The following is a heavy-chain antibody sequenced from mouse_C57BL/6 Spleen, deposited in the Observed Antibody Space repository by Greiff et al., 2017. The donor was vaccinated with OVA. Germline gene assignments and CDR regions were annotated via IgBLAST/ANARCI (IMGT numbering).Heavy chain of an antibody. V-gene: IGHV1-9*01. J-gene: IGHJ4*01. CDR2: ILPGSGST. D-gene: IGHD1-1*01. Sequence: VQLQQSGAELMKPGASVKLSCKATGYTFPGYWIEWVKQRPGHGLEWIGEILPGSGSTNYNEKFKGKATFTADTSSNTAYLQLSSLTTEDSAIYYCARFARTVVAPYYYAMDYWGQGTSVTVSS. CDR1: GYTFPGYW. CDR3: ARFARTVVAPYYYAMDY.